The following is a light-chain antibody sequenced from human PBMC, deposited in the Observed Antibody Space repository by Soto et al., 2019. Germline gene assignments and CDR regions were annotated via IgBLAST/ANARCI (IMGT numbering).Light chain of an antibody. CDR3: STYTICNAFPFV. CDR1: RRDVGGYTY. Sequence: QSVLTQPASVSGSPGQSISISCPGTRRDVGGYTYVSWYQQYPGKSPKLLIYEVTHRPSGASNRFSGSKSGNTASLTISGLQAEEKADYFCSTYTICNAFPFVFGTGTKVTVL. J-gene: IGLJ1*01. V-gene: IGLV2-14*01. CDR2: EVT.